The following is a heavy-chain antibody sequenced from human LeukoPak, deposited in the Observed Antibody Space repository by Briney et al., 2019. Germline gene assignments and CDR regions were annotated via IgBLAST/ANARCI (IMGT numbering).Heavy chain of an antibody. J-gene: IGHJ5*02. CDR3: TVQYYDSSGPLT. CDR1: GFTFSNAW. CDR2: IKSKTDGGTT. V-gene: IGHV3-15*01. D-gene: IGHD3-22*01. Sequence: GGSLRLSCAASGFTFSNAWMSWVRQAPGKGLEWVGRIKSKTDGGTTDYAAPVKGRFTISRDDSKNTLYLQMNSLKTEDTAVYYCTVQYYDSSGPLTWGQGTLVTVSS.